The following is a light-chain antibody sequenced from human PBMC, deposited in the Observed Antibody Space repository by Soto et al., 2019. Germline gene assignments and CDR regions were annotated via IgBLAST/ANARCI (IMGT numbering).Light chain of an antibody. V-gene: IGKV1-33*01. J-gene: IGKJ5*01. CDR2: DAS. CDR3: QQHFNGPIT. Sequence: IQMTQSTSSLSASVGDRVTITCQASQNINNYLNWYQQKPGRAPKLLIYDASNLEAGVPSRFRGNGSGTDFTFTISSLEPEDFAVYYCQQHFNGPITFAQGTRLEIK. CDR1: QNINNY.